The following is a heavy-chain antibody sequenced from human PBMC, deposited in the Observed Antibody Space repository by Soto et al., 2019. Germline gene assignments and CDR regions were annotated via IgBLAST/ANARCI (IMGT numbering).Heavy chain of an antibody. CDR3: ASGPDLYSSSWYGSYNWFDP. CDR2: IIPIFGTA. V-gene: IGHV1-69*06. D-gene: IGHD6-13*01. Sequence: SVKVSCKASGGTFSSYAISWVRQAPGQGLEWMGGIIPIFGTANYAQKFQGRVTITADKSTSTAYMELSSLRSEDTAVYYCASGPDLYSSSWYGSYNWFDPWGQGTLVTVSS. J-gene: IGHJ5*02. CDR1: GGTFSSYA.